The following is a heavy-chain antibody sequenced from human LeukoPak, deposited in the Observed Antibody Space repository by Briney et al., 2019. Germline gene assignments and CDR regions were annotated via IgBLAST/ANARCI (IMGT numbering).Heavy chain of an antibody. D-gene: IGHD5-12*01. CDR1: GDXMNPYY. J-gene: IGHJ4*02. CDR3: ARAHSYSGHAEADC. CDR2: IYYSGTT. V-gene: IGHV4-59*01. Sequence: SETLSLTCTVSGDXMNPYYCSWVRQPPGKGLEWIGYIYYSGTTKYNPSLNSRVSISIDTSKKQFSLKVTSVTAADTAVYYCARAHSYSGHAEADCWGQGTLVTVSS.